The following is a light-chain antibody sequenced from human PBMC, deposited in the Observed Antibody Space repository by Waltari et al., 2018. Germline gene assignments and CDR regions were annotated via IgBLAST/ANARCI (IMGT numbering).Light chain of an antibody. CDR2: KVA. CDR3: RHGTRWPYS. J-gene: IGKJ2*03. CDR1: QGRVHIAGNAY. V-gene: IGKV2-30*02. Sequence: QGRVHIAGNAYWDWFQQGPGQSPRRLIDKVAKRDGGVPDRFGGSGSGTDCTRKVSRVEAEEVGVYYCRHGTRWPYSVVQGTELDTK.